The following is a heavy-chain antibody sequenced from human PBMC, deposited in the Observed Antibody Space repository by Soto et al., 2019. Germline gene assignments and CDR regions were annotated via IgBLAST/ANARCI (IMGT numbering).Heavy chain of an antibody. V-gene: IGHV4-38-2*02. D-gene: IGHD6-19*01. CDR1: GYSISSGYY. J-gene: IGHJ3*02. CDR3: ARDGSGWYGDAFDI. Sequence: KSSETLSLTCAVSGYSISSGYYWGWIRQPPGKGLEWIGSIYHSGSTYYNPSLKSRVTISVDTSKNQFSLKLSSVTAADTAVYYCARDGSGWYGDAFDIWGQGTMVTVPS. CDR2: IYHSGST.